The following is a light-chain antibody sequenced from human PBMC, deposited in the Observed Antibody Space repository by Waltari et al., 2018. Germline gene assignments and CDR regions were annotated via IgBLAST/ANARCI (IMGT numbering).Light chain of an antibody. CDR2: DTS. CDR3: QQRRNWPLT. J-gene: IGKJ4*01. V-gene: IGKV3-11*01. Sequence: EIVLTQSPATPSLSPGERATLSCRATQSVSYYLAWYQQRPGQAPRLLIYDTSNRATGIPARFSGSGSETDFTLTISSLEPEDFAVYYCQQRRNWPLTFGGGTKVEIK. CDR1: QSVSYY.